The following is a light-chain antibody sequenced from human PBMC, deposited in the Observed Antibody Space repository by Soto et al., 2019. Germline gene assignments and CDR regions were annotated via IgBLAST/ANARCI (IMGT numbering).Light chain of an antibody. CDR2: EGS. J-gene: IGLJ3*02. V-gene: IGLV2-23*01. CDR3: CSYAGSSTLV. Sequence: QSALTQPASVSGSPGQSITISCTVTSSDLGSYNFVSWYQQHPGKAHKLMIYEGSERPSGVSNRFSGSKSGNTASLTISGLQAEDEADYYCCSYAGSSTLVFGGGTKLTVL. CDR1: SSDLGSYNF.